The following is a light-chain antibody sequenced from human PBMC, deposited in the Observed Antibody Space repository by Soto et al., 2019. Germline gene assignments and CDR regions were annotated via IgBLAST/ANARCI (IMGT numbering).Light chain of an antibody. CDR3: QQLNSYPLT. J-gene: IGKJ4*01. CDR2: TAF. Sequence: DIQLTQSPSFLSASVGDRVTITCRASQGISNYLAWYQRKPGKAPKLLIYTAFTLQSGVPSRFSGSGSGTEFALTISSLQPEDVATYYYQQLNSYPLTFGGGTKVEIK. V-gene: IGKV1-9*01. CDR1: QGISNY.